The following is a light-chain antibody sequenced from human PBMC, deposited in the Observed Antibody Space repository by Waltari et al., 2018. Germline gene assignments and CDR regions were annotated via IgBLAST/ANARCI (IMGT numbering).Light chain of an antibody. Sequence: DIQLTQSPSSLSASIGDRVTITCQARQDISNYLNWYQQKPGKAPSLLIYDASNLETGVPSRFSGSGSGTAFSFTITSLQPEDFATYYCQQYDNLPLTFGGGTKVEI. V-gene: IGKV1-33*01. CDR2: DAS. CDR3: QQYDNLPLT. CDR1: QDISNY. J-gene: IGKJ4*01.